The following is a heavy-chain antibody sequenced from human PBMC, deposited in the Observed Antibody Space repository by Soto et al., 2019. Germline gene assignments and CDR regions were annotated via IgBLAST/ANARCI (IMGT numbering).Heavy chain of an antibody. CDR1: GFTFSSYG. J-gene: IGHJ3*02. V-gene: IGHV3-30*03. D-gene: IGHD4-17*01. Sequence: GGSLRLSCAASGFTFSSYGMHWVRQAPGKGLEWVAVISYDGSNKYYADSVKGRFTISRDNSKNTLYLQMNSLRAEDTAVYYCATFTVFLAYDAFDIWGQGTMVTVSS. CDR3: ATFTVFLAYDAFDI. CDR2: ISYDGSNK.